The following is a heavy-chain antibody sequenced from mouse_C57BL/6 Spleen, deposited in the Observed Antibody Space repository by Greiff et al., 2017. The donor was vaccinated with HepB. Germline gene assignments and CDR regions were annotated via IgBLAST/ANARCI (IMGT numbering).Heavy chain of an antibody. D-gene: IGHD2-4*01. J-gene: IGHJ3*01. CDR2: IYPRSGNT. V-gene: IGHV1-81*01. CDR1: GYTFTSYG. Sequence: QVHVKQSGAELARPGASVKLSCKASGYTFTSYGISWVKQRTGQGLEWIGEIYPRSGNTYYNEKFKGKATLTADKSSSTAYMELRSLTSEDSAVYFCARSDYDPWFAYWGQGTLVTVSA. CDR3: ARSDYDPWFAY.